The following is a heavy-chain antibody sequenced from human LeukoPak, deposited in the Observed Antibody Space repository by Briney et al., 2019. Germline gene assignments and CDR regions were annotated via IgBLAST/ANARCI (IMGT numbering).Heavy chain of an antibody. CDR2: ISYDGSNK. V-gene: IGHV3-30*04. CDR1: GFTFSSYA. CDR3: AKDEGDYYYDSSGSWFFDY. D-gene: IGHD3-22*01. Sequence: GRSLRLSCAASGFTFSSYAMHWVRQAPGKGLEWVAVISYDGSNKYYADSMKGRFTISRDNSKNTLYLQMNSLRAEDTAVYYCAKDEGDYYYDSSGSWFFDYWGQGTLVTVSS. J-gene: IGHJ4*02.